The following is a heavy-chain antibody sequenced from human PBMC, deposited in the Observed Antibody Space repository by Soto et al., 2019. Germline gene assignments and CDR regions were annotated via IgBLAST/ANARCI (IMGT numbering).Heavy chain of an antibody. Sequence: QVQLVESGGDVVQPGRSLRLSCAASGFTFSSYGMHWVRQAPGEGLEWVAVTWYDGNNKYYADSVKGRFTISRDNSKNTLLLQMNSLRAEDTAVYYCARGVGHYYYYMDVWGKGTTVTVSS. CDR1: GFTFSSYG. J-gene: IGHJ6*03. V-gene: IGHV3-33*01. CDR2: TWYDGNNK. D-gene: IGHD1-26*01. CDR3: ARGVGHYYYYMDV.